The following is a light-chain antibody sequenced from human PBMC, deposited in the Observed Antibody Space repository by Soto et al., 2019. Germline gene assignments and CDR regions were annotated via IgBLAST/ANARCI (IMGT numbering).Light chain of an antibody. V-gene: IGKV1-5*01. CDR2: DAS. J-gene: IGKJ1*01. CDR1: HNINRW. CDR3: QEYNSYSGT. Sequence: IQMTQTTSIMSASVGDRVTITCRASHNINRWLAWYQQKPGKAPKLLIYDASRLESGVPSRFGGSGSGTEFTLSISSLQPDDFAIYYCQEYNSYSGTFGPGTMVDI.